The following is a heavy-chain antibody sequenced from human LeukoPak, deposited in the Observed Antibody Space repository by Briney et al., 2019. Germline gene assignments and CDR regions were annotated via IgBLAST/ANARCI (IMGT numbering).Heavy chain of an antibody. CDR3: AKDDYDYVWGSYRPD. J-gene: IGHJ4*02. CDR1: GFTFSSYA. Sequence: GGSLRLSCAASGFTFSSYAMSWVRQAPGKGLEWVSAISGSGGSTYYADSVKGRFTISRDNSKNTLYLQMNSLRAEDTAVYYCAKDDYDYVWGSYRPDWGQGTLVTVSS. V-gene: IGHV3-23*01. D-gene: IGHD3-16*02. CDR2: ISGSGGST.